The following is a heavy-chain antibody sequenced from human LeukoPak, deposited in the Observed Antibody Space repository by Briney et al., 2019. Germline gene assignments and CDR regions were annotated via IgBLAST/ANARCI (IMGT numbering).Heavy chain of an antibody. D-gene: IGHD5-12*01. Sequence: SETLSLTCAVYGGSFSGYYWSWIRQPPGKGLEWISQINHSGSTNYNPSLKSRVTISAETSKNQLSLKLSSVTGADTAVYYCARGGMSGYVYWSQGTLVTVSS. V-gene: IGHV4-34*01. CDR2: INHSGST. CDR3: ARGGMSGYVY. J-gene: IGHJ4*02. CDR1: GGSFSGYY.